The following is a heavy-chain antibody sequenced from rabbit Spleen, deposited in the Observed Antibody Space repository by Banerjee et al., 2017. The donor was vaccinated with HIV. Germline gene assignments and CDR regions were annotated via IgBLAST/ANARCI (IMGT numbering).Heavy chain of an antibody. V-gene: IGHV1S8*01. Sequence: QEQLVESGGGLVQPGGSLKLSCTVSGFDISKYGVTWVRQAPGKGLEWIGYIDPIFGVSYYATWVNGRFTISSHDAQNTLYLQLNSLTAADTATYFCARDRDAYGSSSGYYDLWGPGTLVTVS. CDR3: ARDRDAYGSSSGYYDL. D-gene: IGHD1-1*01. CDR1: GFDISKYG. CDR2: IDPIFGVS. J-gene: IGHJ4*01.